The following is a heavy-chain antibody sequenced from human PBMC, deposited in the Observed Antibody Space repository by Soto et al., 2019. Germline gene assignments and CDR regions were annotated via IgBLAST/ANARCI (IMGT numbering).Heavy chain of an antibody. CDR2: ISSSSSYI. D-gene: IGHD1-26*01. V-gene: IGHV3-21*01. CDR1: GFTFSSYS. CDR3: ARDQWEPLGTPAY. Sequence: PGGSLRLSCAASGFTFSSYSMNWVRQAPGKGLEWVSSISSSSSYIYYADSVKGRFTISRDNAKNSLYLQMNSLRAEDTAVYYCARDQWEPLGTPAYWGQGTLVTVSS. J-gene: IGHJ4*02.